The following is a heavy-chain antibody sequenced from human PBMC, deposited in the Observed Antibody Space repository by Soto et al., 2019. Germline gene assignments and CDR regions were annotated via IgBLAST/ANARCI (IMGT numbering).Heavy chain of an antibody. CDR1: GFTFSSYA. J-gene: IGHJ1*01. V-gene: IGHV3-23*01. CDR2: ISGSGGST. D-gene: IGHD6-13*01. Sequence: EVQLLESGGGLVQPGGSLRLSCAASGFTFSSYAMSWVRQAPGKGLEWVSAISGSGGSTYYADSVEGRFTISRDNSKNTLYLQMNSLRAEDTAVYYCAKGTPSSPFYSSSWYSVAGVYFQHWGQGTLVTVSS. CDR3: AKGTPSSPFYSSSWYSVAGVYFQH.